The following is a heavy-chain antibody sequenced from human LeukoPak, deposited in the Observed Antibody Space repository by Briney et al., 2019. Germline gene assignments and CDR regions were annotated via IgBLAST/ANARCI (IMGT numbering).Heavy chain of an antibody. V-gene: IGHV3-30*03. CDR1: GFTFSSYG. CDR2: ISYDGSNK. J-gene: IGHJ5*02. Sequence: GSLRLSCAASGFTFSSYGMHWVRQAPGKGLEWVAVISYDGSNKYYADSVKGRFTISRDDSKNTQYLQMNSLRIEDSAVYYCATGSDFYYASWGQGTLVTVSS. D-gene: IGHD3-3*01. CDR3: ATGSDFYYAS.